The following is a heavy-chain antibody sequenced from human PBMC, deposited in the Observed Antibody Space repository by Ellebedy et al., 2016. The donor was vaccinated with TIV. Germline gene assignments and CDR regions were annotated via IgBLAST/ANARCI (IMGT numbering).Heavy chain of an antibody. Sequence: PGGSLRLSCAASGFTFSSHWMSWVRQAPGKGLEWVANIKQDGSEKYYVDSVKGRFTISRDNAKNSLYLQMKSLRAEDTAVYYCARDTVGVGPAFDIWGQGTMVSVSS. CDR2: IKQDGSEK. CDR1: GFTFSSHW. CDR3: ARDTVGVGPAFDI. D-gene: IGHD4-23*01. V-gene: IGHV3-7*03. J-gene: IGHJ3*02.